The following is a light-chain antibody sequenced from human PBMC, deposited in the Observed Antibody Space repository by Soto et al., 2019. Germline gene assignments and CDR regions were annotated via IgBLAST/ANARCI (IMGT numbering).Light chain of an antibody. CDR1: TSNTGAGYD. CDR3: QSYDSSLSVWV. V-gene: IGLV1-40*01. Sequence: QSVLTQPPLVSGAPGQRVTISCTGSTSNTGAGYDVHWYQQLPGTVPKLLIYANSNRPSGVPDRFSGSKSGTSASLAITGLQSEDEADYYCQSYDSSLSVWVFGGGTKLTVL. CDR2: ANS. J-gene: IGLJ3*02.